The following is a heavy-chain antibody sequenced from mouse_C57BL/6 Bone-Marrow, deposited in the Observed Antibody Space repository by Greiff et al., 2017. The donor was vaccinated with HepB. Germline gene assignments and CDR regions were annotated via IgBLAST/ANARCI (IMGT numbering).Heavy chain of an antibody. V-gene: IGHV5-4*01. J-gene: IGHJ3*01. CDR2: ISDGGSYT. Sequence: EVQVVESGGGLVKPGGSLKLSCAASGFTFSSYAMSWVRQTPEKRLEWVATISDGGSYTYYPDNVKGRFTISRDNAKNNLYLQMSHLKSEDTAMYYCARGGTTEEAYWGQGTLVTVSA. D-gene: IGHD1-1*01. CDR3: ARGGTTEEAY. CDR1: GFTFSSYA.